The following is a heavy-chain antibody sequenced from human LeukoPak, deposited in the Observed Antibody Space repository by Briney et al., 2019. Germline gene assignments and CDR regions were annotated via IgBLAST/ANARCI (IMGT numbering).Heavy chain of an antibody. CDR3: ARDAGWDYFDY. D-gene: IGHD2-15*01. CDR1: GFTFSSYA. V-gene: IGHV3-30*04. Sequence: PGGSLRLSCAASGFTFSSYAMHWVRQAPGKGLEWVAVISYDGSNKYYADSVKGRFTISRDNSKNTLYLQMNSLRAEDTAVYYCARDAGWDYFDYWGQGTLVNVSS. CDR2: ISYDGSNK. J-gene: IGHJ4*02.